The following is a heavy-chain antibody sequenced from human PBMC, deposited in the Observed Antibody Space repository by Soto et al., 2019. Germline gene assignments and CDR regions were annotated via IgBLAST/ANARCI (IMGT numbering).Heavy chain of an antibody. CDR3: ARVFHSLLRSFVEIGYYYYYMDV. CDR1: GFTVSSNY. CDR2: IYSGGST. V-gene: IGHV3-66*01. Sequence: GGSLRLSCAASGFTVSSNYMSWVRQAPGKGLEWVSVIYSGGSTYYADSVKGRFTISRDNSKNTLYLQMNSLRAEDTAVYYCARVFHSLLRSFVEIGYYYYYMDVWGKGTTVTVSS. D-gene: IGHD3-9*01. J-gene: IGHJ6*03.